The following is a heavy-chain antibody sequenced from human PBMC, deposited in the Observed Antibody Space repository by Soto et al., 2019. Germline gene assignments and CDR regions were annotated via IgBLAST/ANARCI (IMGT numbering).Heavy chain of an antibody. J-gene: IGHJ3*02. Sequence: QVQLEQSEAEVKKPGSSVKVSCKASGGTFSSYAISWVRQAPGQGLEWMGGIIAIFGTANYAQKFQGRVTITADESTSKAYMELSSLRSEDTAVYYCAREWWEPNAAIDIWGQGTMVTVSS. CDR2: IIAIFGTA. D-gene: IGHD1-26*01. CDR3: AREWWEPNAAIDI. CDR1: GGTFSSYA. V-gene: IGHV1-69*01.